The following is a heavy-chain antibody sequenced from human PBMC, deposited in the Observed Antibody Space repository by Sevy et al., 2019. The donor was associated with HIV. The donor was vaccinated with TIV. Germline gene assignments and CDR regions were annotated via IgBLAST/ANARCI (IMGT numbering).Heavy chain of an antibody. CDR3: AKGSKATGSAFDI. D-gene: IGHD1-1*01. Sequence: GGSLRLSCAASGFIFSNYGMHWVRQAPGKGLEWVAVVSYGGSTKYYTGSVRGRFSISRDNSKNTVYLQMNSLRVEDTAVYYCAKGSKATGSAFDIWGQGTMVTVSS. J-gene: IGHJ3*02. CDR2: VSYGGSTK. V-gene: IGHV3-30*18. CDR1: GFIFSNYG.